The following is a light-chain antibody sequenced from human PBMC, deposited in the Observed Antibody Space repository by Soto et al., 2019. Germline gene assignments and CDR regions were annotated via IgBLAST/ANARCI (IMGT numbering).Light chain of an antibody. CDR2: ENN. V-gene: IGLV1-51*02. CDR3: GTWDSSLSGAG. Sequence: QSVLTQPPSVSAAPGQKVTISCSGSSSNIGNNYVSWYQQLPGTAPKLLIYENNKRPSGIPDRFSGSKSGTSATLGITGLQTGDEADYYCGTWDSSLSGAGFGGGTQLTVL. J-gene: IGLJ7*01. CDR1: SSNIGNNY.